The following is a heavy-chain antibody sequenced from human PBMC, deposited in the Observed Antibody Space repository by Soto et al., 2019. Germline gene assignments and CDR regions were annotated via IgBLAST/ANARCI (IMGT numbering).Heavy chain of an antibody. Sequence: SETLSLTCAVYGGSFSGYYWSWIRQPPGKGLEWIGEINHSGSTNYNPSLKSRVTISVDTSKNQFSLKLSSVTAADTAVYYCARGGLYYDFWSGMNWFDPWRQGTLVTVSS. CDR3: ARGGLYYDFWSGMNWFDP. D-gene: IGHD3-3*01. V-gene: IGHV4-34*01. J-gene: IGHJ5*02. CDR1: GGSFSGYY. CDR2: INHSGST.